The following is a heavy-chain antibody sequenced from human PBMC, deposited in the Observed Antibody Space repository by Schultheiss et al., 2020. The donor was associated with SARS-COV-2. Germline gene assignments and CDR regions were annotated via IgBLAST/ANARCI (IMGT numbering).Heavy chain of an antibody. CDR2: IYYSGST. Sequence: SQTLSLTCTVSGGSISSYYWSWIRQPPGKGLEWIGYIYYSGSTNYNPSLKSRVTISVDTSKNQISLKLSSVTAADTAVYYCARGDRDWNYEQDAFDIWGQGTMVTVSS. D-gene: IGHD1-7*01. V-gene: IGHV4-59*01. J-gene: IGHJ3*02. CDR1: GGSISSYY. CDR3: ARGDRDWNYEQDAFDI.